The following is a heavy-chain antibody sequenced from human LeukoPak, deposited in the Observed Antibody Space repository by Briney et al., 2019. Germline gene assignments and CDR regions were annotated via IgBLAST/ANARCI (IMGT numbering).Heavy chain of an antibody. D-gene: IGHD1-26*01. J-gene: IGHJ4*02. CDR1: GFTVSSNY. CDR2: IYSSGST. Sequence: GGSLRLSCAASGFTVSSNYMSWVRQAPGKGLEWVSVIYSSGSTYYADSVKGRFTISRDNSKNTLYLQMNSLRAEDTAVYYCAKDRGYYYFDYWGQGTLVTVSS. CDR3: AKDRGYYYFDY. V-gene: IGHV3-53*01.